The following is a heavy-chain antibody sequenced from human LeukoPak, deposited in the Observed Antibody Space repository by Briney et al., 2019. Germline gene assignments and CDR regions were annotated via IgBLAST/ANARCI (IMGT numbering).Heavy chain of an antibody. Sequence: PGRSLRLSCAASGFTFSSYAMHWVRQAPGKGLEWVAVISYDGLNKYYADSVKGRFTSSRDNSKNTLYLQMNSLRAEDTALYYCARDSGYSSSWYVCDYWGQGTLVTVSS. CDR1: GFTFSSYA. CDR2: ISYDGLNK. J-gene: IGHJ4*02. D-gene: IGHD6-13*01. CDR3: ARDSGYSSSWYVCDY. V-gene: IGHV3-30-3*01.